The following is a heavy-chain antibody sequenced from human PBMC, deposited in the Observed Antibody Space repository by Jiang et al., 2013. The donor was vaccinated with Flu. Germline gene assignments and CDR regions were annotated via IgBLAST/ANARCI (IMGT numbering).Heavy chain of an antibody. V-gene: IGHV3-30*18. D-gene: IGHD4-23*01. CDR2: ISYDGIDK. CDR1: GFSFRSYG. J-gene: IGHJ2*01. Sequence: VQLLESGGGVVQPGNSLRLSCAASGFSFRSYGMHWVRQAPGKGLEWVAVISYDGIDKYYTDSVKGRFTISRDTSKNTLSLQMNSLTAEDTAVYYCAKDLVGYGGNSDWFLDLWGRGTLVTVSS. CDR3: AKDLVGYGGNSDWFLDL.